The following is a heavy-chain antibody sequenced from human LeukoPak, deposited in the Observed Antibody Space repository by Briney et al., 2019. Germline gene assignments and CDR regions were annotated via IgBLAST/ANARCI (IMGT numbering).Heavy chain of an antibody. D-gene: IGHD3-16*01. J-gene: IGHJ4*02. CDR2: ISSSSSYI. CDR3: ARGGLSTGTVLPDY. V-gene: IGHV3-21*01. CDR1: GFTFSSYS. Sequence: GGSLRLSCAASGFTFSSYSMNWVRQAPGKGLEWVSSISSSSSYIYYADSVKGRFTISRDNAKNSLYLQMNSLRAEDTAVYYCARGGLSTGTVLPDYWGQGTLVTVSS.